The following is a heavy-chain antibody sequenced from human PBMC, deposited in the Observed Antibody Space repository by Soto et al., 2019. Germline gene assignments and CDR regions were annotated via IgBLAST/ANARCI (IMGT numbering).Heavy chain of an antibody. CDR2: INPSGGST. D-gene: IGHD3-22*01. J-gene: IGHJ3*01. CDR1: GYTFTGYY. CDR3: ARISHDSSPS. V-gene: IGHV1-46*01. Sequence: ASVKVSCEASGYTFTGYYMHWVRQAPGQGLEWMGIINPSGGSTSYAQKFQGRVTMTRDTSTSTVYMELSRLTPEDTAVYYCARISHDSSPSWGQGTMVTVSS.